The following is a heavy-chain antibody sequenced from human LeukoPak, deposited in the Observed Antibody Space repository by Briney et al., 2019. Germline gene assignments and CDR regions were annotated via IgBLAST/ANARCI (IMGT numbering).Heavy chain of an antibody. CDR3: ARVRGWFDP. Sequence: SQTLSLTCAVSGGSISSGGYSWSWIRQPPGKGLEWIGYIYHSGSTYYNPSLKSRVTISVDRSKNQFSLKLSSVTAADTAVYYCARVRGWFDPWGQGILVTVSS. D-gene: IGHD3-10*01. J-gene: IGHJ5*02. CDR1: GGSISSGGYS. CDR2: IYHSGST. V-gene: IGHV4-30-2*01.